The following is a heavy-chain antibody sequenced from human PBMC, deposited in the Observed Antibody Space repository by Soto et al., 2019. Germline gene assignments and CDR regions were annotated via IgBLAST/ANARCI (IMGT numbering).Heavy chain of an antibody. CDR3: ARAGRLWFGELSFDP. Sequence: ASVKVSCKASGYTFTSYDINWVRQATGQGLEWMGWMNPNSGNTGYAQKFQGRVTMTRNTSISTAYMELSSLRSDDTAVYYCARAGRLWFGELSFDPWGQGTLVTVSS. CDR2: MNPNSGNT. D-gene: IGHD3-10*01. CDR1: GYTFTSYD. V-gene: IGHV1-8*01. J-gene: IGHJ5*02.